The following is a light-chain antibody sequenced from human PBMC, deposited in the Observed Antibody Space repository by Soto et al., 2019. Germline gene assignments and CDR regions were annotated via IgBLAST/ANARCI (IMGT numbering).Light chain of an antibody. CDR1: MRDVGAYNL. CDR3: SAYTGKSTLV. CDR2: EVR. J-gene: IGLJ3*02. Sequence: QSALTQPASVSGSAGQSITMSCSGTMRDVGAYNLVSWYQQHPGTAPKLIIYEVRNRSSGISSRFSGSRSGNTASLTISGFLSEDEGDYYCSAYTGKSTLVFGGGTKLTVL. V-gene: IGLV2-14*01.